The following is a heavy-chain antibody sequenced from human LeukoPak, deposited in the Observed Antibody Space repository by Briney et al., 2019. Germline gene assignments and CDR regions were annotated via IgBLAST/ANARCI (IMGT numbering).Heavy chain of an antibody. CDR2: INHSGST. J-gene: IGHJ4*02. D-gene: IGHD2-2*01. CDR3: ARAPYQLLYGGLDY. V-gene: IGHV4-34*01. Sequence: SETLSLTCAVYGGSFSGYYWSWIRQPPGKGLEWIGEINHSGSTNYNPSLKSRVTISVDTSKNQFSLKLSSMTAADTAVDYCARAPYQLLYGGLDYWGQGTLVTVSS. CDR1: GGSFSGYY.